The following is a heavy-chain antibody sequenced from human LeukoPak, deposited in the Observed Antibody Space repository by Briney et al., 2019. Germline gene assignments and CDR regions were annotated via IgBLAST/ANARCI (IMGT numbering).Heavy chain of an antibody. J-gene: IGHJ4*02. CDR1: GFTFSSYA. CDR3: AKGGTSCYHPSDH. Sequence: PGGSLRLSCAASGFTFSSYAMSWVRQAPGKGLEWVSTISGSGSTYYADSVKGRFTISRDNSKNTLYLQMNSLRAEDTAIYYCAKGGTSCYHPSDHWGQGTLVTVSS. V-gene: IGHV3-23*01. D-gene: IGHD2-2*01. CDR2: ISGSGST.